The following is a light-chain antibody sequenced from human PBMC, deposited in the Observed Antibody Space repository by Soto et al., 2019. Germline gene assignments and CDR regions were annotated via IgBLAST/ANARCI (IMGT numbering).Light chain of an antibody. Sequence: QSVLTQPASVSGSPGQSIAISCTGTSSDVGAYNYVSWYQQHPGKAPKLMIYDVSHRPSGASDRFSGSKSGNTASLTISGLQPEDEADYYCTSYTSSSTGVFGTGTKVTVL. CDR1: SSDVGAYNY. CDR2: DVS. V-gene: IGLV2-14*01. CDR3: TSYTSSSTGV. J-gene: IGLJ1*01.